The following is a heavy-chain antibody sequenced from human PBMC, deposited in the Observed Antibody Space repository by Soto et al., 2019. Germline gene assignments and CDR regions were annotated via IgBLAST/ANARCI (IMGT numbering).Heavy chain of an antibody. CDR3: ARHSPRLVLFEEGIDY. Sequence: GESLKISCKGSGYSFTNYWIGWVRQTPGKGLEWMGIIYPLDSDTRYSPSFQGQVTMSVDKSITTAYLQWSSLKASDTAMYYCARHSPRLVLFEEGIDYWGQGTLVTVSS. V-gene: IGHV5-51*01. J-gene: IGHJ4*02. D-gene: IGHD3-3*02. CDR1: GYSFTNYW. CDR2: IYPLDSDT.